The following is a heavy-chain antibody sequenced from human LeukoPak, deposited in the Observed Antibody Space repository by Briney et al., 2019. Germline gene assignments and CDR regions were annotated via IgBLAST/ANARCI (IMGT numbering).Heavy chain of an antibody. CDR3: ARAGRTVTTRLYYYYYMEV. V-gene: IGHV1-69*05. J-gene: IGHJ6*03. CDR2: IIPIFGTA. D-gene: IGHD4-11*01. CDR1: GGTFSSYA. Sequence: SVKVSCKASGGTFSSYAISWVRQAPGQGLEWMGGIIPIFGTANYAQKFQGRVTITTDESTSTAYMELSSLRSEDTAVYYCARAGRTVTTRLYYYYYMEVWGKGTTVTVSS.